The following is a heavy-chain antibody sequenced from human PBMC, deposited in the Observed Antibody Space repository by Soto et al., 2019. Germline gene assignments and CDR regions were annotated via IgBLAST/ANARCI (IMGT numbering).Heavy chain of an antibody. CDR2: IKSKANGGTT. D-gene: IGHD2-15*01. Sequence: EVQLVESGGGLVKPGGSLRLSCAGSGFTFSNPWMNWVRQAPGKGLEWVGRIKSKANGGTTDYAARVKGRCTISRDDSKNTLNLKMDSTKSEDTAVYYCTKVGCIGGGCYADLRGQGPLVTVSS. CDR3: TKVGCIGGGCYADL. CDR1: GFTFSNPW. J-gene: IGHJ4*02. V-gene: IGHV3-15*01.